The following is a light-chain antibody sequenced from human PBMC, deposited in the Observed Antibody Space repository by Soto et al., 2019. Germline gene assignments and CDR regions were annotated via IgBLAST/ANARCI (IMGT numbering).Light chain of an antibody. J-gene: IGKJ3*01. CDR3: QQSYNGPCT. CDR2: GAS. Sequence: DIQMTQSPASLAASLGDRITISCRASQTISNYLNWYHQKPGEAPKILIYGASTLQSGVPSSGSGSGSGTEFTLSISSLQPEDFGTYYCQQSYNGPCTFGPGTKVDVK. V-gene: IGKV1-39*01. CDR1: QTISNY.